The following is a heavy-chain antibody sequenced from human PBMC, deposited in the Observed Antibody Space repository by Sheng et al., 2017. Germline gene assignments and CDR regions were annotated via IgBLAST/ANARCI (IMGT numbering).Heavy chain of an antibody. J-gene: IGHJ4*02. CDR2: RYLSGTT. V-gene: IGHV4-39*07. D-gene: IGHD6-19*01. Sequence: QLQLQGSGPALVKHSETLSLTCTVSGDSITSGSYSWGWIRQPPGKGLEWIGQRYLSGTTQYNPSLKRRATISIDTSKNQFSLKLNSVTAADTGVYYCARLDSRGPDDYWGQGTLVTVSS. CDR1: GDSITSGSYS. CDR3: ARLDSRGPDDY.